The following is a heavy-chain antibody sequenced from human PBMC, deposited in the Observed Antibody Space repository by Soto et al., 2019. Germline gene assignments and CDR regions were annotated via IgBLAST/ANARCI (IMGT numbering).Heavy chain of an antibody. CDR2: ISWNSGSI. V-gene: IGHV3-9*01. J-gene: IGHJ3*02. CDR1: GFTFDDYA. D-gene: IGHD3-16*01. CDR3: AKRGHEYDAFDI. Sequence: GGSLRLSCAASGFTFDDYAMHWVRQAPGKGLEWVSGISWNSGSIGYADSVKGRFTISRDNAKNSLYLQMNSLRAEDTALYYCAKRGHEYDAFDIWGQGTMVTVSS.